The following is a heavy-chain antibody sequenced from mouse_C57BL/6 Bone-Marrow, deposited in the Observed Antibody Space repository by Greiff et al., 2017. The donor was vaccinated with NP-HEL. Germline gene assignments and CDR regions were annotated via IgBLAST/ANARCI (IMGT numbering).Heavy chain of an antibody. J-gene: IGHJ4*01. CDR1: GYTFTDYY. CDR3: ARDITTDLYALDY. CDR2: IYPGSGNT. V-gene: IGHV1-76*01. D-gene: IGHD1-1*01. Sequence: QVQLQQSGAELVRPGASVKLSCKASGYTFTDYYINWVKQRPGQGLEWIARIYPGSGNTYYNEKFKGKATLTVEKSSSTAYMQLSSLTSEDSAVYCSARDITTDLYALDYWGQGTSVTVSS.